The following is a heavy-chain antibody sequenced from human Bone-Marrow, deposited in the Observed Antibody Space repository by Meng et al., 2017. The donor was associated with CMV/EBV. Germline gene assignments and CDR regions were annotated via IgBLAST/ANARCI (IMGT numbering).Heavy chain of an antibody. V-gene: IGHV3-48*03. D-gene: IGHD2-15*01. Sequence: GGSLRLSCAASGFTVSSYEMNWVRQAPGKGLEWVSYISSSGSTIYYADSVKGRFTISRDNAKNSLYLQMNSLRAEDTAVYYCAREEAAHYYYYGMDVWGQGTTVTVSS. CDR1: GFTVSSYE. CDR3: AREEAAHYYYYGMDV. J-gene: IGHJ6*02. CDR2: ISSSGSTI.